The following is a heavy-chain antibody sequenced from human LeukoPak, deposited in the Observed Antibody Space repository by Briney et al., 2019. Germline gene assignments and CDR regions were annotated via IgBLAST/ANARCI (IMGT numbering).Heavy chain of an antibody. CDR1: GGSISSYY. V-gene: IGHV4-4*07. J-gene: IGHJ4*02. CDR3: ARSETTVSWYSADYFDY. CDR2: IYISGNT. D-gene: IGHD6-13*01. Sequence: SETLSLTCTVSGGSISSYYWSWIRQPAGKGLEWIGRIYISGNTNQNPSLKSRVTLSLDTSNNQFSLKLTSVTAADAAVYYRARSETTVSWYSADYFDYWGQGTLVTVSS.